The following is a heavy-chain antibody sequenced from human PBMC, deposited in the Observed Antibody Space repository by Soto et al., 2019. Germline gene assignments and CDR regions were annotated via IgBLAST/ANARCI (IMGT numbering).Heavy chain of an antibody. Sequence: SQAVSRTGAICGGSVSNNRAAGNLISQSPWIGLEWLGRTYYRSKWYNDYAVSVKSRITVTPDTSKNQFSLHLNSVTPEDTAVYYCARAFPYYVSSDTYPAYWRHGAPVPV. CDR3: ARAFPYYVSSDTYPAY. D-gene: IGHD3-16*01. V-gene: IGHV6-1*01. CDR1: GGSVSNNRAA. CDR2: TYYRSKWYN. J-gene: IGHJ4*01.